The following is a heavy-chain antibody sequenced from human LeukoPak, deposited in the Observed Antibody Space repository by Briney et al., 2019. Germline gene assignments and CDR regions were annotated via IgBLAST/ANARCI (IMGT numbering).Heavy chain of an antibody. D-gene: IGHD2-2*01. CDR2: INSDGSST. Sequence: GGSLRLSCAASGFTFSSYWMHWVRQAPGKGLVWVSRINSDGSSTSYADSVKGRFTISRDNAKNTLYLQMNSLRAEDTAVYYCARSELGVPAALSPPFDYWGQGTLVTVSS. J-gene: IGHJ4*02. CDR3: ARSELGVPAALSPPFDY. V-gene: IGHV3-74*01. CDR1: GFTFSSYW.